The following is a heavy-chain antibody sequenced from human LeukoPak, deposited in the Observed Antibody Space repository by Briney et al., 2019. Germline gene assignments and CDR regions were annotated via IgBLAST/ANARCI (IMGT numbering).Heavy chain of an antibody. D-gene: IGHD3-3*01. J-gene: IGHJ4*02. CDR1: GFTFSSYS. CDR3: ARDGIVLRFLEWPVPFFDY. Sequence: GGSLRLSCAASGFTFSSYSMNWVRQAPGKGLEWVANIKQDGSEKYYVDSVKGRFTISRDNAKNSLYLQMNSLRAEDTAVYYCARDGIVLRFLEWPVPFFDYWGQGALVTVSS. V-gene: IGHV3-7*01. CDR2: IKQDGSEK.